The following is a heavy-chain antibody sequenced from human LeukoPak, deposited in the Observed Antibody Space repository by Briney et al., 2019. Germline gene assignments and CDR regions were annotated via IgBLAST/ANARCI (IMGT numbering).Heavy chain of an antibody. V-gene: IGHV1-2*06. Sequence: ASVKVSFKAAVYTFTVYYMYGVRQAHGQGLEWMGRNNPNRGGTNYALKFQGRVTMTRATSLSTAYMERSRLRSDDTAVYYCARAHRVPPVVTYQARLRDANWGQGTLVPVSS. CDR2: NNPNRGGT. J-gene: IGHJ4*02. CDR1: VYTFTVYY. D-gene: IGHD4-23*01. CDR3: ARAHRVPPVVTYQARLRDAN.